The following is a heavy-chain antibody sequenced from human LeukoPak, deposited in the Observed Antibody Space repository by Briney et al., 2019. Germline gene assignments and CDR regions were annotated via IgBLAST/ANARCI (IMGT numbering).Heavy chain of an antibody. V-gene: IGHV3-21*01. CDR1: GFTFSNFG. J-gene: IGHJ4*02. Sequence: PGGSLRLSCAASGFTFSNFGINWVRQAPGEGLDWVSSISSSSSYITYADSVKGRFTISRDNAKNSLDLQMNSLRAEDTAVYYCAIDRYSSGWYTFDYWGQGTLVTVSS. CDR2: ISSSSSYI. CDR3: AIDRYSSGWYTFDY. D-gene: IGHD6-19*01.